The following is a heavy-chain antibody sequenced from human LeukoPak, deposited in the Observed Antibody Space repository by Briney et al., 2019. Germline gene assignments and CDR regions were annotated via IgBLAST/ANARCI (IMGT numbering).Heavy chain of an antibody. D-gene: IGHD3-10*01. CDR1: GGSISSGHYY. CDR3: ARSDGDNWFDP. CDR2: IYYSGST. J-gene: IGHJ5*02. V-gene: IGHV4-61*05. Sequence: SETLSLTCTVSGGSISSGHYYWAWIRQHPGKGLEWIGYIYYSGSTNYNPSLKSRVTISVDTSKNQFSLKLSSVTAADTAVYYCARSDGDNWFDPWGQGTLVTVSS.